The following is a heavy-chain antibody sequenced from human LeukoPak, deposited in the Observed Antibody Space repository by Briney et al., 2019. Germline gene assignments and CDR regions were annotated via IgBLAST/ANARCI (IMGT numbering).Heavy chain of an antibody. Sequence: GGSLRLSCAASGFTFSSYSMNWVRRAPGKGLEWVAFIRYDGSNKYYADSVKGRFTISRDNSKNTLYLQMNSLRAEDTAVYYCANYCGGDCYHDYWGQGTLVTVSS. J-gene: IGHJ4*02. V-gene: IGHV3-30*02. CDR3: ANYCGGDCYHDY. D-gene: IGHD2-21*01. CDR1: GFTFSSYS. CDR2: IRYDGSNK.